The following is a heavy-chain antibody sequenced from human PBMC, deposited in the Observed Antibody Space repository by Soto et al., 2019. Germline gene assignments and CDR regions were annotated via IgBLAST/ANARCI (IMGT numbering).Heavy chain of an antibody. Sequence: QITLKESGPTLVKPTQTLTLTCTFSGFSLSTTAEGVGWIGQPPGKALEWLAIIYWDDDERYSTSLKSRLTITKDTSKNQVVLTMTNVDPVDTATYYCAHGSCSSANCYPNPYLDYWGQGILVTVSS. CDR1: GFSLSTTAEG. J-gene: IGHJ4*02. CDR2: IYWDDDE. D-gene: IGHD2-2*01. CDR3: AHGSCSSANCYPNPYLDY. V-gene: IGHV2-5*02.